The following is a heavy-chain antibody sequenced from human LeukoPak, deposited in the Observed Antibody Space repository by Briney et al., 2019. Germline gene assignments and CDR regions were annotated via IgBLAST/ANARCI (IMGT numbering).Heavy chain of an antibody. V-gene: IGHV3-73*01. Sequence: GGSLRLSCAASGFTFSDSPIHWDRQASGKGLEWVGRIRGKADGSATAYSTSVKGRFIISRDDSMNTAYLQMNGLKAEDTAVYYCTRRYYNSDGFYLTDAFDIWGQGRMVTVSS. CDR1: GFTFSDSP. CDR2: IRGKADGSAT. J-gene: IGHJ3*02. CDR3: TRRYYNSDGFYLTDAFDI. D-gene: IGHD3-10*01.